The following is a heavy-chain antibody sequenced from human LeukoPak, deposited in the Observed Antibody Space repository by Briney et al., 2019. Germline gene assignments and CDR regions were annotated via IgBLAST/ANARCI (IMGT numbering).Heavy chain of an antibody. CDR2: IRYDGSTK. CDR3: ARGGTYYYDSSGYYNWGFFDY. D-gene: IGHD3-22*01. CDR1: GFTFSGFG. Sequence: GGSLRLSCAASGFTFSGFGMHWVRQAPGKGLEWVAFIRYDGSTKHYGDSVKGRFTISRDNSKNTLYLQMNSLRAEDTAVYYCARGGTYYYDSSGYYNWGFFDYWGQGTLVTVSS. V-gene: IGHV3-30*02. J-gene: IGHJ4*02.